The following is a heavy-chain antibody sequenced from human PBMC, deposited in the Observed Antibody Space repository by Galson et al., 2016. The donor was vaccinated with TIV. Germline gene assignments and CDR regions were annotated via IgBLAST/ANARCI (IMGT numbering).Heavy chain of an antibody. CDR3: ARGSGSSWPFYFDV. D-gene: IGHD6-6*01. CDR1: GFTFSIYA. J-gene: IGHJ4*02. CDR2: INSDGRTI. Sequence: LRLSCAASGFTFSIYAMSWVRQAPGKGLVWLSRINSDGRTITYADSVEGRLTFSRDNAKNTLYLQMNSLRAEDTAVYFCARGSGSSWPFYFDVWGRGTPVTVSS. V-gene: IGHV3-74*03.